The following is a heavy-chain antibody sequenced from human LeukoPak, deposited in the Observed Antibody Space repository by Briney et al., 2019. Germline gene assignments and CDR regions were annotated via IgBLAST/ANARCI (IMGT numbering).Heavy chain of an antibody. J-gene: IGHJ4*02. V-gene: IGHV6-1*01. Sequence: SQTLSLTCAISGDSVSSNSAGWNWIRQSPSRGLEWLGRTFYRSKWYNDYAVSVKSRITINPDTSKNQFSLQLNSVTPEDTAVYYYGRVGSGDRRYFDSWGQGTLVTVSS. D-gene: IGHD7-27*01. CDR3: GRVGSGDRRYFDS. CDR2: TFYRSKWYN. CDR1: GDSVSSNSAG.